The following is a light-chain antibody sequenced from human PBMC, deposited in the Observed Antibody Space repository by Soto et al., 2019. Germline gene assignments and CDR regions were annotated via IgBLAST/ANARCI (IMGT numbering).Light chain of an antibody. CDR2: EVS. Sequence: QSPLTQPASVSLSPGQSITISCTGTSSDVGGYNYVSWYQQHPGKAPKLMIYEVSNRPSGVSNRFSGSKSGNTASLTISGLQAEDEADYYCSSYTSSSTLVFGTGTKVTVL. CDR1: SSDVGGYNY. J-gene: IGLJ1*01. V-gene: IGLV2-14*01. CDR3: SSYTSSSTLV.